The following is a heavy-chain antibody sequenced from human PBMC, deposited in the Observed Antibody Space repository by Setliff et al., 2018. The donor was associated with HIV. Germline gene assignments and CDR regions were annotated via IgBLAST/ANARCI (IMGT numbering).Heavy chain of an antibody. CDR1: GFSFRNSFYN. V-gene: IGHV4-39*01. Sequence: SETLSLTCNVSGFSFRNSFYNWGWIRQPPGKGLEWIGTIYYSGTTYYNPSLKSRVTMSIDTSQNQFSLKLTSVTATDTAVYSCARHRYSSSINWFDPWGQGTLVTVSS. CDR2: IYYSGTT. CDR3: ARHRYSSSINWFDP. J-gene: IGHJ5*02. D-gene: IGHD6-13*01.